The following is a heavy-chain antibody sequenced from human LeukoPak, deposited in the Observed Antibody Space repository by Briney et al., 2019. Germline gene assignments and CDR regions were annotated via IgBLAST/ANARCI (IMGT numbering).Heavy chain of an antibody. Sequence: ASVKVSCKASGYTFTAYYIQWVRQAPGQGLEWMGLIDPSVGSTSNAQKFQGRITMTRDTSMSTVFIELPTLTSEHTAVYYCARNTGSGLDHWGQGTLVTVSS. CDR2: IDPSVGST. J-gene: IGHJ4*02. CDR1: GYTFTAYY. D-gene: IGHD1-26*01. CDR3: ARNTGSGLDH. V-gene: IGHV1-46*01.